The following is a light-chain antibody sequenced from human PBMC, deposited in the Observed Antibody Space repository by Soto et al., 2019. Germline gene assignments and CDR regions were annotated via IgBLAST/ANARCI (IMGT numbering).Light chain of an antibody. Sequence: QSALTQPASVSGSPGQSITISCTGTSSDVGAYNYVSWYQHHPGKAPKLIIYDVSDRPSGVSNRFSASKSGSTASLTISWLQAEDEADYYCSSYTSSNTEVFGTGTKLTVL. CDR1: SSDVGAYNY. CDR3: SSYTSSNTEV. V-gene: IGLV2-14*03. CDR2: DVS. J-gene: IGLJ1*01.